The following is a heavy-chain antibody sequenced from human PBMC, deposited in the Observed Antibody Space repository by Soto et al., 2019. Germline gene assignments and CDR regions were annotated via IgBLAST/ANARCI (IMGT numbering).Heavy chain of an antibody. D-gene: IGHD2-15*01. CDR1: GYSFRTHG. V-gene: IGHV1-18*01. J-gene: IGHJ5*02. CDR3: ARDLGYCNSSGCFRNWFDP. Sequence: QVQLVQSGAEVKTPGASVKVSCRASGYSFRTHGISWVRQAPGQVLEWMGWISTYDDKTNFPQKLQGRITMTTDTSTSTAYVELRSLRSDDTAVYFCARDLGYCNSSGCFRNWFDPWGQGTLVTVSS. CDR2: ISTYDDKT.